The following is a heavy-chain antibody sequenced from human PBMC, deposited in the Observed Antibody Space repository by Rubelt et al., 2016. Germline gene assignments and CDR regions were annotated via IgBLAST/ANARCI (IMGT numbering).Heavy chain of an antibody. J-gene: IGHJ4*02. CDR1: GGSFSGYY. CDR2: INHSGST. CDR3: ARGRLDY. Sequence: QVQLQQWGAGLLKPSETLSLTCAVYGGSFSGYYWSWIRQPLGKGLDWIGEINHSGSTNYNPSLNGRVTISVDAAKNQLSLKLSSVAAADTAVDYCARGRLDYWGQGTMVTVSS. V-gene: IGHV4-34*01.